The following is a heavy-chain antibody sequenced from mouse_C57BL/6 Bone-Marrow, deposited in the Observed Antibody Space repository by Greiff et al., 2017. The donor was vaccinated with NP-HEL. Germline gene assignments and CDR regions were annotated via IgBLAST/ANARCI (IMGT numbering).Heavy chain of an antibody. CDR2: IYPGSGST. J-gene: IGHJ4*01. D-gene: IGHD1-1*01. CDR1: GYTFTSYW. Sequence: QVQLQQSGAELVKPGASVKMSCKASGYTFTSYWITWVKQRPGQGLEWIGDIYPGSGSTNYNEKFKSKATLTVDTSSSTAYMQLSSLTSEDSAVYYCAGHYYGSSPYAMDYWGQGTSVTVSS. V-gene: IGHV1-55*01. CDR3: AGHYYGSSPYAMDY.